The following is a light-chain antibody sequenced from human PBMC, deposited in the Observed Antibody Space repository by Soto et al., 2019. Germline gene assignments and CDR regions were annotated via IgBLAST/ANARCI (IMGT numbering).Light chain of an antibody. Sequence: QMTQSPPSLSASVGDRVTITCRASRGINNYLAWYQQKPGKVPKLLIYAASTLQSGVPSRFSGSGSATDFTLTISSLQPEDVATYYCQKYNSPPFTFGPGTKVDIK. J-gene: IGKJ3*01. CDR3: QKYNSPPFT. V-gene: IGKV1-27*01. CDR2: AAS. CDR1: RGINNY.